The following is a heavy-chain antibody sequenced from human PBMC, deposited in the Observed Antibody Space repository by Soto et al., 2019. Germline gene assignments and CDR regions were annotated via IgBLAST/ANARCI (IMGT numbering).Heavy chain of an antibody. D-gene: IGHD3-3*01. CDR1: GGTFSSCA. Sequence: ASVKVSCKASGGTFSSCAISWVRQAPGQGLEWMGGIIPIFGTANYAQKFQGRVTITADKSTSTAYMELSSLRSEDTAVYYCARSRPARYYDFWSGYAYYFDYWGQGTLVTVSS. V-gene: IGHV1-69*06. J-gene: IGHJ4*02. CDR2: IIPIFGTA. CDR3: ARSRPARYYDFWSGYAYYFDY.